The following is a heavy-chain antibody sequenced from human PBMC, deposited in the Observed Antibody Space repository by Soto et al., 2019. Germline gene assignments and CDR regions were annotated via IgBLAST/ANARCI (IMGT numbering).Heavy chain of an antibody. CDR2: ISNIGFT. V-gene: IGHV4-59*08. Sequence: PSETLSLTCTVSGGSISSINNHFSNHYCSWIRLSPGKGLEWIGYISNIGFTRYNPSLKSRVSISVDTSKNQFSLKLTSVTAADTAVYYWTTLGIGGLHGVVYVCGQGTTLTVS. J-gene: IGHJ6*02. CDR1: GGSISSINNHFSNHY. CDR3: TTLGIGGLHGVVYV. D-gene: IGHD3-16*01.